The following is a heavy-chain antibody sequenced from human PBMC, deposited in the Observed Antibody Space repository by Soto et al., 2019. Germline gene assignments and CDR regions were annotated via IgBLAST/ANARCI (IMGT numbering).Heavy chain of an antibody. V-gene: IGHV1-46*01. CDR2: INPSGGST. CDR1: GYTFTSYY. CDR3: ARGNCGGDCYSQSSGYYYYGMDV. D-gene: IGHD2-21*02. J-gene: IGHJ6*02. Sequence: ASVKVSCKASGYTFTSYYMHWVRQAPGQGLEWMGIINPSGGSTSYAQKFQGRVTMTGDTSTSTVYMELSSLRSEDTAVYYCARGNCGGDCYSQSSGYYYYGMDVWGQGTTVTVSS.